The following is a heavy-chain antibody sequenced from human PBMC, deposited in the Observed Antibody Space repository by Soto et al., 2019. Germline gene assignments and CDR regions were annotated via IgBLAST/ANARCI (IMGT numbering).Heavy chain of an antibody. CDR2: IIPIFGTA. CDR1: GGTFSSYA. D-gene: IGHD1-7*01. V-gene: IGHV1-69*01. Sequence: QVQLVQSGAEVKKPGSSVKVSCKASGGTFSSYAISWVRQAPGQGLEWMGGIIPIFGTANYAQKFQGRVTITADESTSTAYMELSSQRSEDTAVYYCARDGRGELRDGMDVWGQGTTVTVSS. CDR3: ARDGRGELRDGMDV. J-gene: IGHJ6*02.